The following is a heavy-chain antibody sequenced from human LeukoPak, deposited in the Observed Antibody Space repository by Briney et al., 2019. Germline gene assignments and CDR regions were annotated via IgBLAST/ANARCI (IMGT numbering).Heavy chain of an antibody. CDR2: ISRSGSTM. CDR1: GFTFSSYE. D-gene: IGHD6-19*01. Sequence: GGSLRLSCAASGFTFSSYEMNWVRQAPGKGLEWVSYISRSGSTMYYADSVKGRFTISRDNAKNSLYLQMNSLKAEDTAVYYCASGSDWYXVFDYWGQGTLVTVSS. J-gene: IGHJ4*02. CDR3: ASGSDWYXVFDY. V-gene: IGHV3-48*03.